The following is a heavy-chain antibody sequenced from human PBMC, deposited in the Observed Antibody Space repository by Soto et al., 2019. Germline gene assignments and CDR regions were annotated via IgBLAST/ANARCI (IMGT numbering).Heavy chain of an antibody. Sequence: SVKVSCKASGGTFSSYAISWVRQAPGQGLERMGGIIPIFGTANYAQKFQGRVTITADESTSTAYMELSSLRSEDTAVYYCARELAVAGPRGFDYWGQGTLVTVSS. D-gene: IGHD6-19*01. J-gene: IGHJ4*02. CDR2: IIPIFGTA. CDR3: ARELAVAGPRGFDY. V-gene: IGHV1-69*13. CDR1: GGTFSSYA.